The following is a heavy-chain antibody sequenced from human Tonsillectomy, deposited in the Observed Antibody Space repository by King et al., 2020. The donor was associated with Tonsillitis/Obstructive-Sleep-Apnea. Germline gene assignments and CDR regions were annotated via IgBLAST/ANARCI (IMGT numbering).Heavy chain of an antibody. D-gene: IGHD2-2*01. V-gene: IGHV3-23*04. CDR1: GFTFSSYA. CDR2: ISGSGGRT. J-gene: IGHJ4*02. Sequence: VQLVESGGGLVQPGGSLRLSCAASGFTFSSYAMSWVRQVPGKGLEWVSAISGSGGRTHYADSVKGWFTVARDNSKNTLYLQMNSLRAEDTAVYYCAKDKAVVVPAAILDYWGQGTLVTVSS. CDR3: AKDKAVVVPAAILDY.